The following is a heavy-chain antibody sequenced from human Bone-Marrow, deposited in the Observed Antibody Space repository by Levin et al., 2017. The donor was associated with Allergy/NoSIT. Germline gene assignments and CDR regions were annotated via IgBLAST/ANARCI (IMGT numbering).Heavy chain of an antibody. CDR3: AKESFLLDS. Sequence: GGSLRLSCITSGFIFNSEGMHWVRQAPGKGLEWVALISFDGSKKYYGDSVKGRFIISRDNSKNTLFLQMDNLRPEDTALYYCAKESFLLDSLGQGTLVTVSS. CDR2: ISFDGSKK. J-gene: IGHJ4*02. D-gene: IGHD3-10*01. V-gene: IGHV3-30*02. CDR1: GFIFNSEG.